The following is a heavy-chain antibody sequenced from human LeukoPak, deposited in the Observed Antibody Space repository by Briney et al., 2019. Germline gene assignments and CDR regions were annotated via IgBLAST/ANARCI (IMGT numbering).Heavy chain of an antibody. CDR3: ARSPLWFGEYRGSRNWFDP. CDR2: VYTSGSS. Sequence: PSETLSLMCPVSGGFISSQYWRWIRQPAGKGLEWLGRVYTSGSSNYNPSLKSRVTMSVDTSKNQFSLKLSSVTAADTAVYYCARSPLWFGEYRGSRNWFDPWGQGTLVTVSS. CDR1: GGFISSQY. J-gene: IGHJ5*02. V-gene: IGHV4-4*07. D-gene: IGHD3-10*01.